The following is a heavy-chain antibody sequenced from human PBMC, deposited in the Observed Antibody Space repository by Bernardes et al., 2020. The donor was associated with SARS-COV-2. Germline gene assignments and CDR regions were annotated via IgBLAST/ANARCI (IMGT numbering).Heavy chain of an antibody. CDR2: IYYSGST. CDR3: ARAKYDFWSGYYYYYMDV. CDR1: GGSISSYY. J-gene: IGHJ6*03. Sequence: SETLSLTCTVSGGSISSYYWSWIRQPPGKGLEWIGYIYYSGSTNYNPSLKSRVTISVDTSKNQFSLKLSSVTAADTAVYYCARAKYDFWSGYYYYYMDVWGKGTTVTVSS. D-gene: IGHD3-3*01. V-gene: IGHV4-59*01.